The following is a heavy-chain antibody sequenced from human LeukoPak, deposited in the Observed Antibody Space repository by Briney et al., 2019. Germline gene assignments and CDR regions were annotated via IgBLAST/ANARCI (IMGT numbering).Heavy chain of an antibody. CDR1: GGSISSGGYY. CDR2: IYYSGST. D-gene: IGHD3-16*02. Sequence: SETLSLTCTVSGGSISSGGYYWSWIRQPPGKGLEWIGYIYYSGSTNYNPSLKSRVAISVDTSKNQFSLKLSSVTAADTAVYYCARGGGLRLGELSFDPGGQGTLVTVSS. V-gene: IGHV4-61*08. CDR3: ARGGGLRLGELSFDP. J-gene: IGHJ5*02.